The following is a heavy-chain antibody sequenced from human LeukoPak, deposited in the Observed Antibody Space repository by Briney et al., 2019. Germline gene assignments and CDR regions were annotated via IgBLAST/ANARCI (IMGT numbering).Heavy chain of an antibody. J-gene: IGHJ4*02. Sequence: KPGASVKVSCKASGYTFTGYYMHWVRQAPGQGLEWMGWINPNSGGTNYAQKFQGWVTMTRDTSISTAYMELSRLRSDDTAVYYCARGAHNYGDPGKGLDIGYWGQGTLVTVSS. CDR2: INPNSGGT. D-gene: IGHD4-17*01. V-gene: IGHV1-2*04. CDR3: ARGAHNYGDPGKGLDIGY. CDR1: GYTFTGYY.